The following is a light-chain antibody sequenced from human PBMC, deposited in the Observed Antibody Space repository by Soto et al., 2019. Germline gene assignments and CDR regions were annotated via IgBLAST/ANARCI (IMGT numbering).Light chain of an antibody. Sequence: DIQMTQSPSSLSASVGDTVSITCRASQTINNYLNWYQHKAGKTPKLLIYGVSRLQSGVPSRFSGSGSGTDFTLTITGLQPEDVATDYCQQSYNSPPLSFGGGTEV. CDR3: QQSYNSPPLS. V-gene: IGKV1-39*01. CDR1: QTINNY. J-gene: IGKJ4*01. CDR2: GVS.